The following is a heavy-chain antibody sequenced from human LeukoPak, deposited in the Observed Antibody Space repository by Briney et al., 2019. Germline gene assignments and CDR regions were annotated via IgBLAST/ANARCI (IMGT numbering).Heavy chain of an antibody. J-gene: IGHJ4*02. CDR2: ISYDGSNK. CDR1: GFTFSSYA. Sequence: GGSLRLSCAASGFTFSSYAMHWVRQAPGKGLEWVAVISYDGSNKYYADSVKGQFTISRDNSKNTLYLQMNSLRAEDTAVYYCARDSSYGAYDYWGQGTLVTVSS. V-gene: IGHV3-30*04. D-gene: IGHD4-17*01. CDR3: ARDSSYGAYDY.